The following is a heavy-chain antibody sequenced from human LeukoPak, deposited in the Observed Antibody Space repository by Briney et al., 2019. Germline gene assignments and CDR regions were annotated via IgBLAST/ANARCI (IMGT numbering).Heavy chain of an antibody. Sequence: GGSLRLSCAASGFTFSSYWMHWVRQAPGKGLAWVSRINTDGSSTSNADSVKGRFTVSRDNAKNTLYLQLSSLRAEDTAVYYCARDDYNNYGWVDPWGQGTLVTVSS. D-gene: IGHD4-11*01. CDR2: INTDGSST. J-gene: IGHJ5*02. CDR1: GFTFSSYW. CDR3: ARDDYNNYGWVDP. V-gene: IGHV3-74*01.